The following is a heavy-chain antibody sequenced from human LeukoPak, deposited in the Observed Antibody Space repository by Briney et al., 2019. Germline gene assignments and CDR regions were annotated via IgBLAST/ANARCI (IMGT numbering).Heavy chain of an antibody. V-gene: IGHV3-7*01. CDR1: GFTIGGFA. J-gene: IGHJ2*01. CDR3: ARDRDSRWDFDL. Sequence: GGSLRLSCAASGFTIGGFAMTWVRQAPGKGLEWVASIKQDGSETYYVDSVKGRFTLSRDNAKNSLYLQMNSLRADDTAVYYCARDRDSRWDFDLWGRGTLVTVSS. CDR2: IKQDGSET. D-gene: IGHD3-22*01.